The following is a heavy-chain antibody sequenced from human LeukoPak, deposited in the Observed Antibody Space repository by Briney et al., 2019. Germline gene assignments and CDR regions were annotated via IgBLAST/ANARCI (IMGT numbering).Heavy chain of an antibody. V-gene: IGHV4-39*01. Sequence: SETLSLTCTVSGGSIVTSSSYWAWIRQPPGKGLEWIGSSYYGGGTYYNPSVESRLSISIDTTKNQFSLKLTSVSAADTAVYYCARHPDYSPFGDWGQGTLVTVSS. D-gene: IGHD3-16*01. CDR2: SYYGGGT. J-gene: IGHJ4*02. CDR1: GGSIVTSSSY. CDR3: ARHPDYSPFGD.